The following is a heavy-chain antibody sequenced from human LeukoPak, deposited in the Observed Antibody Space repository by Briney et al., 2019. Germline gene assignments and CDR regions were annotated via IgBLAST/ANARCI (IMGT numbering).Heavy chain of an antibody. CDR1: GFTFTSYS. CDR2: ISSSSSYI. J-gene: IGHJ4*02. V-gene: IGHV3-21*01. Sequence: PGGSLRLSCAASGFTFTSYSMNWVRQAPGKGLEWVSSISSSSSYIHYADSVKGRFTISRDNSKNTLYLQMNSLRAEDTAVYYCARLFRDVTTFDYWGQGTLVTVSS. D-gene: IGHD1-1*01. CDR3: ARLFRDVTTFDY.